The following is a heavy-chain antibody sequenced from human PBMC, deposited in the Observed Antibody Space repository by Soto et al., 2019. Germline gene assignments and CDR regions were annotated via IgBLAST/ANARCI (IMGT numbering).Heavy chain of an antibody. Sequence: TLSLTCTVSGGSISSVGYYWSWIRQHPGKGLEWIGYIYYSGSTYYNPSLKSRVTISVDTSKNQFSLKLSSVTAADTAVYYCARDSRTHESAXDIWGQGTMVTVSS. J-gene: IGHJ3*02. CDR3: ARDSRTHESAXDI. D-gene: IGHD2-2*01. CDR1: GGSISSVGYY. V-gene: IGHV4-31*03. CDR2: IYYSGST.